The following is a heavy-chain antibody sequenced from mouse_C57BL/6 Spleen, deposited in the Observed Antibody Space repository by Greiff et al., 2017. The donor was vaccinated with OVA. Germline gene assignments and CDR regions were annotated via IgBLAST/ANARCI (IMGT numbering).Heavy chain of an antibody. CDR3: ANGTYSAWFAY. Sequence: EVQRVESGGGLVKPGGSLKLSCAASGFTFSDYGMHWVRQAPEKGLEWVAYISSGSSTIYYADTVKGRFTISRDNAKNTLFLQMTSLRSEDTAMYYCANGTYSAWFAYWGQGTLVTVSA. D-gene: IGHD4-1*01. CDR1: GFTFSDYG. V-gene: IGHV5-17*01. CDR2: ISSGSSTI. J-gene: IGHJ3*01.